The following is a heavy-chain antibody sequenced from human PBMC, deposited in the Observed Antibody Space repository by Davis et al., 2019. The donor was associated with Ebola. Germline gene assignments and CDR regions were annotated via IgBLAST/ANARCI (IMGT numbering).Heavy chain of an antibody. CDR3: ASFTFGRGGY. CDR1: GGSFSDYY. J-gene: IGHJ4*02. Sequence: SETLSLTCAVFGGSFSDYYWTWIRQPPGKGLEWIGAINHTGSTSYNPSLKSRVTISVDTSKNQFSLKLTSVTAADTAVYYCASFTFGRGGYWGQGTLVNVSS. CDR2: INHTGST. D-gene: IGHD3-16*01. V-gene: IGHV4-34*01.